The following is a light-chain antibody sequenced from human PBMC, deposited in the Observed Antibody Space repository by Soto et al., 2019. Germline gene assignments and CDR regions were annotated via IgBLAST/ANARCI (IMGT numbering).Light chain of an antibody. CDR3: SSYTTSISYV. CDR1: ISDVGGYNT. V-gene: IGLV2-14*01. J-gene: IGLJ1*01. Sequence: QSVLTQPASVSGSPGQSITISCTGTISDVGGYNTVSWYQQHPGKVPKLMIHDVSDRPSWVSDRFSGSKSGNTASLTISGLQAEGEADYYCSSYTTSISYVFGSGTKVTVL. CDR2: DVS.